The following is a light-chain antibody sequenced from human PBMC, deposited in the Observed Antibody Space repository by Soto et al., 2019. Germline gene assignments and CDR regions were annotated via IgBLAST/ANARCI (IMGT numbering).Light chain of an antibody. CDR3: TSYTRSGLIV. V-gene: IGLV2-14*01. Sequence: QSVLTQPASVSGSPGQSITVSCTGTSSDFGDSTYVSWYQQHPGKAPRLIIYDVNNRPSGVAARFSASRSGNTASLTISGLQAEDEADYYCTSYTRSGLIVFGTGTKVTVL. J-gene: IGLJ1*01. CDR1: SSDFGDSTY. CDR2: DVN.